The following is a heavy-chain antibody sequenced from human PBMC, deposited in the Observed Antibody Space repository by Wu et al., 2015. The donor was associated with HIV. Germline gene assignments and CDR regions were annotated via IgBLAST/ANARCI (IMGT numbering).Heavy chain of an antibody. V-gene: IGHV1-18*01. Sequence: QVQLVQSGAEVKKPGASVKVSCKASGYRFTSHGISWVRQAPGQGLEWMGWISTYNGNRNYVQKFQGRVTMTTDTSTNTAYMELRSLRSDDTAIYYCARVGCSSISCWYYFDYWGQGTLVT. D-gene: IGHD2-2*01. CDR2: ISTYNGNR. J-gene: IGHJ4*02. CDR1: GYRFTSHG. CDR3: ARVGCSSISCWYYFDY.